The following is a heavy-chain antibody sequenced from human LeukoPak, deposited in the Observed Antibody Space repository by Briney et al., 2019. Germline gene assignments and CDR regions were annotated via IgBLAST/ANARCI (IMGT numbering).Heavy chain of an antibody. D-gene: IGHD3-3*01. CDR1: GFTFSDYY. Sequence: PGGSLRLSCAASGFTFSDYYMSWIRQAPGKGLEWVSYISSSGSTIYYADSVKGRFTISRDNAKNSPYLQMNSLRAEDTAVYYCAKEGDFWSGYHDYWGQGTLVTVSS. CDR3: AKEGDFWSGYHDY. CDR2: ISSSGSTI. V-gene: IGHV3-11*01. J-gene: IGHJ4*02.